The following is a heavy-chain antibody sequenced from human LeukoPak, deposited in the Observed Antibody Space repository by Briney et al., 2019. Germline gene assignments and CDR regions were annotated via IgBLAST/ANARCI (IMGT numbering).Heavy chain of an antibody. CDR2: IYYSGST. Sequence: SETLSLTCTVSGGSISSRNYYWGWIRQPPGKGLEWIGSIYYSGSTYYNPSLKSRVTISVDTSKNQFSLKLSSVTAADTAVYYCAKIGYYYGPDYWGQGTLVTVSS. CDR3: AKIGYYYGPDY. V-gene: IGHV4-39*01. D-gene: IGHD3-10*01. CDR1: GGSISSRNYY. J-gene: IGHJ4*02.